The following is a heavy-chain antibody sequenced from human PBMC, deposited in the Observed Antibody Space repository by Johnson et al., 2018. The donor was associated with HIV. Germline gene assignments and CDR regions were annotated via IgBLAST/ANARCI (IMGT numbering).Heavy chain of an antibody. CDR2: ISSTGSSI. J-gene: IGHJ3*01. V-gene: IGHV3-48*04. D-gene: IGHD5-24*01. CDR3: AREMAWEDAFDV. CDR1: GFTFDDYG. Sequence: VQLVESGGGAGRPGGSLRLSCAASGFTFDDYGMSWVRQAPGKGLEWVSYISSTGSSIKYVDSVKGRFTISRDNPKNSLYLQMNSLRAEDTAVYYCAREMAWEDAFDVWGQGTMVTVSS.